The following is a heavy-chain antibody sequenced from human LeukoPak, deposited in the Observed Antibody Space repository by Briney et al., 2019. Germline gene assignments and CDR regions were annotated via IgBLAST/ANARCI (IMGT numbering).Heavy chain of an antibody. Sequence: GGSLRLSCAASGFTFSNYGMHWVRQAPGKGLEWVSVLYSGGGAYYADSVKDRFTISRDYSQNTLLLQMNSLRAEDTAVYYCAKVIDYGGAGWGQGTLVTVSS. D-gene: IGHD4-23*01. CDR3: AKVIDYGGAG. V-gene: IGHV3-NL1*01. CDR2: LYSGGGA. J-gene: IGHJ4*02. CDR1: GFTFSNYG.